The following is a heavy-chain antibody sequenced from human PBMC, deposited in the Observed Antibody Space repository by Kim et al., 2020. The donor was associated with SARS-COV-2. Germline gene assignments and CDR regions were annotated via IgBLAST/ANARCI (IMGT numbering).Heavy chain of an antibody. J-gene: IGHJ3*02. V-gene: IGHV4-31*03. Sequence: SETLSLTCTVSGGSISSGGYYWSWIRQHPGKGLEWIGYIYYSGSTYYNPSLKSRVTISVDTSKNQFSLKLSSVTAADTAVYYCARVLGDSSGYYHPGAFDIWGQGTMVTVSS. D-gene: IGHD3-22*01. CDR3: ARVLGDSSGYYHPGAFDI. CDR1: GGSISSGGYY. CDR2: IYYSGST.